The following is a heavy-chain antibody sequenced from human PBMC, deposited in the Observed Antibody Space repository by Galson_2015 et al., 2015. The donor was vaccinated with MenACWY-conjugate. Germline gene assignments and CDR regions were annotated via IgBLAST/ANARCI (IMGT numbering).Heavy chain of an antibody. CDR1: GFTFSNYW. CDR3: ARGYGGYNPLDS. Sequence: SLRLSCAASGFTFSNYWMHWVRQVPGKGLVWVSRINSDGSTISYADSVKGRFTISRDNAKNTPYLQMNSLRAEDTAVYYCARGYGGYNPLDSWGQGTLVTVSS. J-gene: IGHJ4*02. CDR2: INSDGSTI. D-gene: IGHD5-24*01. V-gene: IGHV3-74*01.